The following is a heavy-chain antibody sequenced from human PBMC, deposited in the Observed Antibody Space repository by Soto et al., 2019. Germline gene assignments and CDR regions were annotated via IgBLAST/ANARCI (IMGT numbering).Heavy chain of an antibody. Sequence: PGGSLRLSCAASGFTFSNYGRSGVRQAPGKGLEWVSFISSSSSSIYYADSMKGRFTISRDNAKNSLYLQMNSLRVKDTAVYYCARDLGYSYSYGMDVWGQGTTVTVSS. CDR2: ISSSSSSI. D-gene: IGHD5-18*01. J-gene: IGHJ6*02. CDR3: ARDLGYSYSYGMDV. V-gene: IGHV3-21*01. CDR1: GFTFSNYG.